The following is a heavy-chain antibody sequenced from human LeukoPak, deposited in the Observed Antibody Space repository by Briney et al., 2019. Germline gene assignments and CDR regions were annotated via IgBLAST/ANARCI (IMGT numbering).Heavy chain of an antibody. CDR2: INQDGTEK. D-gene: IGHD6-19*01. J-gene: IGHJ4*02. CDR3: ARRSGIAVAGAFDY. Sequence: GGSLRLSCAASGITFSTYWMNWVRQAPGKGLEWVANINQDGTEKYYVDSVKGRFTISRDNAKNSLFLQMNSLRAEDTAVYYCARRSGIAVAGAFDYWGQGTLVTVSS. CDR1: GITFSTYW. V-gene: IGHV3-7*03.